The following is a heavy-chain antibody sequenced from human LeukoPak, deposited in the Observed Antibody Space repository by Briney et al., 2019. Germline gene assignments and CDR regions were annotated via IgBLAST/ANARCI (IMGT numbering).Heavy chain of an antibody. J-gene: IGHJ1*01. CDR1: GFTFSCYG. Sequence: GGSLRLSCAASGFTFSCYGMHWVRQAPGKGLEWVAFIRYDGSNKYYADSVKGRLTISRDNSKNTLYLQMNSLRAEDTAVYYCAKDYYGSSGYFHEYFQHWGQGTLVTVSS. V-gene: IGHV3-30*02. CDR2: IRYDGSNK. CDR3: AKDYYGSSGYFHEYFQH. D-gene: IGHD3-22*01.